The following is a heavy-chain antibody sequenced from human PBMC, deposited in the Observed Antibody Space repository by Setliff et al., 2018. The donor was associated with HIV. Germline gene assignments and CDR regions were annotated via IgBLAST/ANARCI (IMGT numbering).Heavy chain of an antibody. Sequence: SETLSLTCTVSGHPISSGYYWSWIRQPAGKGLEWIGHIHTSGSTKYNPSLKSRVTISADTSKNQFSLNLSSVAAAETAVYYCARVGYHGSGRYSFDYWGQGTLVTVSS. J-gene: IGHJ4*02. V-gene: IGHV4-61*09. CDR1: GHPISSGYY. D-gene: IGHD3-10*01. CDR2: IHTSGST. CDR3: ARVGYHGSGRYSFDY.